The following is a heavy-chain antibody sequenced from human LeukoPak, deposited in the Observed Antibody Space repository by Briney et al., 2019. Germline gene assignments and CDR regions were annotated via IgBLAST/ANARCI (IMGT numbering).Heavy chain of an antibody. CDR1: GYTFTGYY. CDR2: INPDSGGT. V-gene: IGHV1-2*02. D-gene: IGHD3-9*01. CDR3: ARERPYYDILTGPYYYYMDV. J-gene: IGHJ6*03. Sequence: ASVKVSCKASGYTFTGYYIHWVRQAPGQGLEWMGWINPDSGGTNYAQRFQGRVTMTRDTSISSAYMELSRLRSDDTAVYYCARERPYYDILTGPYYYYMDVWGKGATVTISS.